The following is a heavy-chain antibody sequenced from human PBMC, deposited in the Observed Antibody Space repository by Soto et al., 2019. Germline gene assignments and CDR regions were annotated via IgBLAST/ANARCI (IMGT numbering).Heavy chain of an antibody. CDR3: ARGWGASYYEGHFFDY. CDR2: IYHIGST. V-gene: IGHV4-31*03. Sequence: QVQLQESGPGLMRPSQTLSLTCTVSGASISTGGHYWSWIRQLPEKGLEWIGYIYHIGSTYYNPSLRSRLTISVDTSKNQFSLRLTSVTAADTAIYYCARGWGASYYEGHFFDYWGQGTLVTGSS. D-gene: IGHD1-26*01. J-gene: IGHJ4*02. CDR1: GASISTGGHY.